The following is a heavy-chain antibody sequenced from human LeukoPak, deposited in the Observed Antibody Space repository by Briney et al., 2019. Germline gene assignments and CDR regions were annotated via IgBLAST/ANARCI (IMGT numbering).Heavy chain of an antibody. V-gene: IGHV3-23*01. D-gene: IGHD6-19*01. CDR3: AKEEWLRRDYYGMDV. J-gene: IGHJ6*02. CDR2: ISGSGGST. Sequence: PGGSLRLSCAASGFTFSSYAMNWARQAPGKGLEWVSAISGSGGSTYYADSVKGRFTISRDNSKNTLYLQMNSLRAEDTAVYYCAKEEWLRRDYYGMDVWGQGTTVTVSS. CDR1: GFTFSSYA.